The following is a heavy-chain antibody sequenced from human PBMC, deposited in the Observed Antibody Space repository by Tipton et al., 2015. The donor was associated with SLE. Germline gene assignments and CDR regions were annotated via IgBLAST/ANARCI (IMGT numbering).Heavy chain of an antibody. CDR2: INDSGST. CDR3: ATIRPGGS. D-gene: IGHD4-23*01. CDR1: GGSFSGNY. J-gene: IGHJ5*02. V-gene: IGHV4-34*01. Sequence: TLSLTCAVYGGSFSGNYWSWIRQPPGKGLEWIGEINDSGSTNYNPSLKSRVTISLDTSKNQFSLKLNSVTAADTAVYYCATIRPGGSWGQGTLVTVSS.